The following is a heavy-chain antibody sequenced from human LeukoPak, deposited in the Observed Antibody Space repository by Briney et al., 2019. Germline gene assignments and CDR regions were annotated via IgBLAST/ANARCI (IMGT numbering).Heavy chain of an antibody. D-gene: IGHD3-22*01. CDR2: ISSSSYYL. V-gene: IGHV3-21*01. CDR1: GFTFSHYN. J-gene: IGHJ4*02. CDR3: ARALASYDASGYPYFGY. Sequence: GGSLRLSCTASGFTFSHYNMHWVRLAPGKGLEWISSISSSSYYLYYEDSVKGRFTISRDNDKNSLFLQMNSLRAEDTAVYYCARALASYDASGYPYFGYWGQGTLVTVSS.